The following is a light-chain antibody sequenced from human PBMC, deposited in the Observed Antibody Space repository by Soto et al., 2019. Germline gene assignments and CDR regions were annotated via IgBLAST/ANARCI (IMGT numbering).Light chain of an antibody. CDR1: QTISSW. CDR2: KAS. J-gene: IGKJ1*01. V-gene: IGKV1-5*03. CDR3: QHYNSYSEA. Sequence: IQMYQSPSALSGYVGDRVTITCRASQTISSWLAWYQQKPGKAPKLLIYKASTLKSGVPSRFSGSGSGTEFTLTISSLQPDDFAPYYCQHYNSYSEAFGQGTMVDIK.